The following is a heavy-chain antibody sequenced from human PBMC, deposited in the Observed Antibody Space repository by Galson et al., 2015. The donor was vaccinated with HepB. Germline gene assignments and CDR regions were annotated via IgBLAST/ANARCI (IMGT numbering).Heavy chain of an antibody. CDR2: ISGSGGST. Sequence: SLRLSCAASGFTFSSYAMSWVRQAPGKGLEWVSAISGSGGSTYYADSVKGRFTISRDNSKNTLYLQMNSLRAEDTAVYYCAKSSGFGSGKVEWLVHSYYYYYGMDVWGQGTTVTVSS. J-gene: IGHJ6*02. CDR1: GFTFSSYA. V-gene: IGHV3-23*01. CDR3: AKSSGFGSGKVEWLVHSYYYYYGMDV. D-gene: IGHD6-19*01.